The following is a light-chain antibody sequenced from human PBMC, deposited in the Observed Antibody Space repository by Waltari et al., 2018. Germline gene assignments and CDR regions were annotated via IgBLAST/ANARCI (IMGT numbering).Light chain of an antibody. CDR3: MQALQTPLT. J-gene: IGKJ4*01. CDR2: SGS. CDR1: QTLLNSNGYNY. V-gene: IGKV2-28*01. Sequence: DVVMTQSPLFLPVTPGEPASIHCRSSQTLLNSNGYNYLDWFLQKPGQSPQLLIYSGSNRASGVPDRFSGSGSGTDFTLKISRVEAEDVGIYYCMQALQTPLTFGGGTKVEIK.